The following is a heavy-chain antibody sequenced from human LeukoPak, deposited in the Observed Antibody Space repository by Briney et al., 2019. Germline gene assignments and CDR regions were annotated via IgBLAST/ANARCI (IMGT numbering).Heavy chain of an antibody. CDR3: ATRTYRYCSGGSCYSLLQYMDV. CDR2: FDPEDGET. CDR1: GYTLTELS. D-gene: IGHD2-15*01. J-gene: IGHJ6*03. V-gene: IGHV1-24*01. Sequence: GASVKVSCKVSGYTLTELSMHWVRQAPGKGLEWMGGFDPEDGETIYAQKFQGRVTMTEDTSTDTAYMELSSLRSEDTAVYYCATRTYRYCSGGSCYSLLQYMDVWGKGTTVTVSS.